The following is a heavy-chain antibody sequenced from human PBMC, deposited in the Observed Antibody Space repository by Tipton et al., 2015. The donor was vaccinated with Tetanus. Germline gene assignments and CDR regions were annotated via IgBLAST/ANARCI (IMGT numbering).Heavy chain of an antibody. CDR2: INPDGSRT. V-gene: IGHV3-74*01. J-gene: IGHJ4*02. CDR3: ARDLRNYYDSSGYSDY. D-gene: IGHD3-22*01. CDR1: GFTFSTSW. Sequence: SLRLSCAASGFTFSTSWMHWLRQAPGKGLVWVSRINPDGSRTTYADSVKGRFTISRDNAKNSLYLQMNSLRAEDTAVYYCARDLRNYYDSSGYSDYWGQGTLVTVSS.